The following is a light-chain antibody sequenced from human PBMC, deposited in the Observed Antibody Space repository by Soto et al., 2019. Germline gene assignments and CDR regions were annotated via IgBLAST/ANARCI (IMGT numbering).Light chain of an antibody. J-gene: IGKJ2*01. CDR3: QQYYTTPS. V-gene: IGKV4-1*01. Sequence: DIVMTQSPDSLAVSLGERATIHCKSSQSLLYSSTNKNSLAWYQQKPGQPPKILIYWASTRESGVPDRFSGSGSGTDFTLPVSSLQSEDVAVYYCQQYYTTPSFGQGTKVDIK. CDR2: WAS. CDR1: QSLLYSSTNKNS.